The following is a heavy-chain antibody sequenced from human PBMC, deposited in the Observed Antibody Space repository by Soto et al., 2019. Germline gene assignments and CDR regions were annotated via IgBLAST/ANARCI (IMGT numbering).Heavy chain of an antibody. J-gene: IGHJ4*02. CDR1: GYAFTTYG. CDR2: ISAHNGNT. Sequence: QVHLVQSGAEVKKPGASVKVSCKGSGYAFTTYGITWVRQAPGQGLEWMGWISAHNGNTNNEQKLQGRVTVTRDPSTSTAYMELRSLRSDDTAVYYCARGRYGDYWGQGALVTVSS. V-gene: IGHV1-18*01. D-gene: IGHD1-1*01. CDR3: ARGRYGDY.